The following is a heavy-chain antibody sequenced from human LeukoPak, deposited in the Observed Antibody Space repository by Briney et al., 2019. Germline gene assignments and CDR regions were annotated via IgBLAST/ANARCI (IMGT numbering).Heavy chain of an antibody. V-gene: IGHV3-21*01. CDR3: ARDRFRRDGYNYGRDGAFDI. Sequence: GGSLRLSCAASRFTFSSYSMNWVRQAPGKGLEWVSSISSSGSYIYYADSVKGRFTISRDNAKNSLYLQMNSLRAEDTAVYYCARDRFRRDGYNYGRDGAFDIWGQGTMVTVSS. CDR1: RFTFSSYS. CDR2: ISSSGSYI. D-gene: IGHD5-24*01. J-gene: IGHJ3*02.